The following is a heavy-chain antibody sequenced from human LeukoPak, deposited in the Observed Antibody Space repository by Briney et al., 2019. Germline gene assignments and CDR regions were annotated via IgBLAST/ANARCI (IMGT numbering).Heavy chain of an antibody. V-gene: IGHV3-30*02. D-gene: IGHD3-22*01. CDR3: AKDLGVYYDISGDDFDL. J-gene: IGHJ3*01. CDR2: IRYNGNNK. Sequence: GGSLRLSCAASGFIFRTFGMNWVRQPPGKGLEWVALIRYNGNNKYYADSVKGRFTISRDNFRNTLFLQMNSLRDEDTAIYYCAKDLGVYYDISGDDFDLWGQGTMVTVSS. CDR1: GFIFRTFG.